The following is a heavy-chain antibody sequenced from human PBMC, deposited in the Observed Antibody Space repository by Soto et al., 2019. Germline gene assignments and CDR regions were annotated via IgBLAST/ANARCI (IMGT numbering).Heavy chain of an antibody. Sequence: SETLSLTCTVSDGSISSYYWTWIRQPPGKGLEWIGYIYYSGSINYNPSLTSRLTISVDTSKNQFSLKLSSVTAADTAVYYCARWRENGGGGSSVPDSGGRETRSTVS. CDR3: ARWRENGGGGSSVPDS. D-gene: IGHD2-21*01. CDR2: IYYSGSI. V-gene: IGHV4-59*01. J-gene: IGHJ4*02. CDR1: DGSISSYY.